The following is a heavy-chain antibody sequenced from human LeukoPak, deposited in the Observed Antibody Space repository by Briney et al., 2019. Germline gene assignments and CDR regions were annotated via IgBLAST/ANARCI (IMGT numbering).Heavy chain of an antibody. D-gene: IGHD6-19*01. CDR2: ITRSYSGT. CDR3: AKDRFGYSVGWFFDP. J-gene: IGHJ5*02. V-gene: IGHV3-23*01. CDR1: GFTFNNYA. Sequence: HPGGSLRLSCAASGFTFNNYAMNWVRHATGKRLEWVSGITRSYSGTYYAHPVKGRFTISRDSSKNTVYLQMKSLRVEDTAVYYCAKDRFGYSVGWFFDPWGQGSLVTVSS.